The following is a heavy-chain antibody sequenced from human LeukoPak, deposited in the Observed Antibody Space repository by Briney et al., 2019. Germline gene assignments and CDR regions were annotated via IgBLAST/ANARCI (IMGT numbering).Heavy chain of an antibody. D-gene: IGHD7-27*01. CDR1: GFTFSGFW. J-gene: IGHJ4*02. V-gene: IGHV3-7*03. CDR3: ARGPPNWGYDY. Sequence: PGGSLRLSCAVSGFTFSGFWMSWSRQAPGKGLEWVASINSDGSEGYYADVVKGRFTISRDNAKNSLYLQINSLRAEDTAVYYCARGPPNWGYDYWGPGTLATVSS. CDR2: INSDGSEG.